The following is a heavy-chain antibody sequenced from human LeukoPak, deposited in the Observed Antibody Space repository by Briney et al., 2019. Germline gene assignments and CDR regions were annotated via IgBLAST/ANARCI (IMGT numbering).Heavy chain of an antibody. CDR2: ITNSGGTT. D-gene: IGHD1-26*01. J-gene: IGHJ4*02. V-gene: IGHV3-23*01. CDR3: ARGEPDDY. Sequence: GGSLRLSCAASGFTFSSYAMSWVRQAPGKGLEWVSAITNSGGTTYYADSVKGRFTISRDNAKNSLYLQMNSLRAEDTAVYYCARGEPDDYWGQGTLVTVSS. CDR1: GFTFSSYA.